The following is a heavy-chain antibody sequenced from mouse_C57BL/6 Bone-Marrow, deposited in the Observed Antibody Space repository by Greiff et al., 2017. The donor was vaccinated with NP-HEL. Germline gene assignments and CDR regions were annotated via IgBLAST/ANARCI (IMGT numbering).Heavy chain of an antibody. D-gene: IGHD1-1*01. CDR2: ISDGGSYT. J-gene: IGHJ4*01. CDR1: GFTFSSYA. V-gene: IGHV5-4*01. CDR3: ARDCLITTVVEGYYAMDY. Sequence: DVMLVESGGGLVKPGGSLKLSCAASGFTFSSYAMSWVRQTPEKRLEWVATISDGGSYTYYPDNVKGRFTISRDNAKNNLYLQMSHLKSEDTAMYYCARDCLITTVVEGYYAMDYWGQGTSVTVSS.